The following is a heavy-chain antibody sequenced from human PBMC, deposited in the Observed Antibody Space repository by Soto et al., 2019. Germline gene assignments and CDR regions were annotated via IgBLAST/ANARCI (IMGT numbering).Heavy chain of an antibody. Sequence: PSETLSLTCTVSGGSISSGDYYWSWIRQPPGKGLEWIGYIYYSGSTYYNPSLKSRVTISVDTSKNQFSLKLSSVTAEDTAVYYCARVEMAKIGLDYWGQGTLVTVSS. D-gene: IGHD5-12*01. J-gene: IGHJ4*02. V-gene: IGHV4-30-4*01. CDR2: IYYSGST. CDR1: GGSISSGDYY. CDR3: ARVEMAKIGLDY.